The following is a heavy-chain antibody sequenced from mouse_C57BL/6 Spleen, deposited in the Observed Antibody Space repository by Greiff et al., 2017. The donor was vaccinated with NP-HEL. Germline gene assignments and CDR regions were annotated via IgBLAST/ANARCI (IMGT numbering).Heavy chain of an antibody. Sequence: VHVKQSGPVLVKPGASVKMSCKASGYTFTDYYMNWVKQSHGKSLEWIGVINPYNGGTSYNQKFKGKATLTVDKSSSTAYMELNSLTSEDSAVYYCATGSSAWFAYWGQGTLVTVSA. CDR2: INPYNGGT. D-gene: IGHD1-1*01. V-gene: IGHV1-19*01. J-gene: IGHJ3*01. CDR3: ATGSSAWFAY. CDR1: GYTFTDYY.